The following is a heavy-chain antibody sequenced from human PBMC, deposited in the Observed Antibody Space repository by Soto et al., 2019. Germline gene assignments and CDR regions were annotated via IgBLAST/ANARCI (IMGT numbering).Heavy chain of an antibody. D-gene: IGHD5-18*01. J-gene: IGHJ6*02. CDR2: ISGSGGST. V-gene: IGHV3-23*01. CDR1: GFTFSSYA. CDR3: AKDGGYSYGYLRRYYGMDV. Sequence: PGGSLRLSCAASGFTFSSYAMSWVRQAPGKGLEWVSAISGSGGSTYYADSVKGRFTISRDNSKNTLYLQMNSLRAEDTAVYYCAKDGGYSYGYLRRYYGMDVWGQGTTVTVSS.